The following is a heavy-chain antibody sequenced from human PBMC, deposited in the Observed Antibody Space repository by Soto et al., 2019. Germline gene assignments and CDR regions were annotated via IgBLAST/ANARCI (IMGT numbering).Heavy chain of an antibody. D-gene: IGHD5-12*01. CDR1: GFTFSSYA. V-gene: IGHV3-23*01. CDR3: AKDRSGGYSCYDDGYYFDY. J-gene: IGHJ4*02. CDR2: ISGSGGST. Sequence: EVQLLESGGGLVQPAGSLRLSCATSGFTFSSYAMSWVRQAPGKGLEWVSAISGSGGSTYYADSGKGRFTISRYNSKITRCLKMNSLRAEDTAVYYCAKDRSGGYSCYDDGYYFDYWGQGTLVTVSS.